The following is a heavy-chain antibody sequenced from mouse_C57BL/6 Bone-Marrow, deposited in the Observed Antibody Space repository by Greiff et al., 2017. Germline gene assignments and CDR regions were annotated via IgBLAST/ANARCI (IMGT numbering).Heavy chain of an antibody. D-gene: IGHD1-1*01. V-gene: IGHV1-55*01. Sequence: QVQLQQPGAELVKPGASVKMSCKASGYTFTSYWITWVKQRPGQGLEWIGDIYPGSGSTNYNEKFKSKATLTVDTSSTTAYMQLSNLTSEDTAFYYCARQGPYYYGSSSFAYWGQGTLVTVSA. CDR1: GYTFTSYW. CDR3: ARQGPYYYGSSSFAY. J-gene: IGHJ3*01. CDR2: IYPGSGST.